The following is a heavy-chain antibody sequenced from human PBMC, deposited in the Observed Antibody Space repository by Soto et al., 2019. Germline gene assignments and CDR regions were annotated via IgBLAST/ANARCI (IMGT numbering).Heavy chain of an antibody. CDR2: IYYGGTA. CDR1: GHSISSGYF. CDR3: ARDGSVGTGWFDP. V-gene: IGHV4-38-2*02. D-gene: IGHD1-26*01. J-gene: IGHJ5*02. Sequence: SETLSLTCAVSGHSISSGYFWGWLRQPPGKGLEWIGSIYYGGTAYYNPSLKSRVTISLDMAKNQFSLSLSSVTAADTAVYYCARDGSVGTGWFDPWGQGPLVTVSS.